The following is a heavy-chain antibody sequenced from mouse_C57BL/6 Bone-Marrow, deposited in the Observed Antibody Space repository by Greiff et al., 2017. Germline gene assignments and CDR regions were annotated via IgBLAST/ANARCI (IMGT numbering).Heavy chain of an antibody. CDR3: ARYAMDY. J-gene: IGHJ4*01. Sequence: EVMLQESGGGLVKPGGSLKLSCAASGFTFSDYGMHWVRQAPEKGLEWVAYISSGSSTINYADTVKGRFTISRDNAKNTLFLQMTSLRSEDTAMYYCARYAMDYWGQGTSVTVSS. CDR2: ISSGSSTI. V-gene: IGHV5-17*01. CDR1: GFTFSDYG.